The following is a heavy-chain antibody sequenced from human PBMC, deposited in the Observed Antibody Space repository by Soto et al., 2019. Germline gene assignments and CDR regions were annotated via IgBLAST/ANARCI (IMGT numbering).Heavy chain of an antibody. CDR1: GGSISSSSYY. V-gene: IGHV4-39*01. CDR3: ARHNGPLYVGYYYDMDV. Sequence: SETLSLTCTVSGGSISSSSYYWGWIRQPPGKGMEWIGSIYYNGYTYYNTSLKSRVTISVDTSKNQFSLKLSSVTSADTAVYYCARHNGPLYVGYYYDMDVWGQGTTVT. CDR2: IYYNGYT. D-gene: IGHD2-8*01. J-gene: IGHJ6*02.